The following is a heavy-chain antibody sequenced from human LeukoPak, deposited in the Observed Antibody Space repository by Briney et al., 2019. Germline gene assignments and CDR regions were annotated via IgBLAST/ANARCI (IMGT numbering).Heavy chain of an antibody. CDR3: ARVRRYVLRFLEPSYYFDY. D-gene: IGHD3-3*01. J-gene: IGHJ4*02. CDR2: ISSSSYI. V-gene: IGHV3-21*01. CDR1: GFTFSSYS. Sequence: PGGSLRLSCAASGFTFSSYSMNWVRQAPGKGLEWVSSISSSSYIYYADSVKGRFTISRDNAKNSLYLQMNSLRAEDTAVYYCARVRRYVLRFLEPSYYFDYWGQGTLVTVSS.